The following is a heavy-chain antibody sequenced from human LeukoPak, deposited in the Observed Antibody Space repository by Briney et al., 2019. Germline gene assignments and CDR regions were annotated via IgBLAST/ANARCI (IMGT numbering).Heavy chain of an antibody. Sequence: GGSLRLSCAAPGFTFSDFYINWIRQAPGKGLEWVSYISRSGINISYADSVKGRFTISRDNAKSTLYLQMNSLRAEDTAVYFCAKGPPGDNREGNYYMDVWGKGTTVTVSS. V-gene: IGHV3-11*04. CDR1: GFTFSDFY. CDR3: AKGPPGDNREGNYYMDV. D-gene: IGHD4-17*01. J-gene: IGHJ6*03. CDR2: ISRSGINI.